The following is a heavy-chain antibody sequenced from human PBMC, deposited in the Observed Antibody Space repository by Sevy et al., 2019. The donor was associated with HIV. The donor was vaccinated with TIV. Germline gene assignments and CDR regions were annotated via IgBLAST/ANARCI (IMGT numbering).Heavy chain of an antibody. V-gene: IGHV7-4-1*02. CDR2: INTNTGNP. Sequence: ASVKVSCKASGYTFTSYVMNWVRQAPGQGLEWMGWINTNTGNPTYAQGFTGRFVFSLDTSVSTAYLQISSLKAEDPAVYYCARGECSSSSCYYYYGMDVWGQGATVTVSS. CDR3: ARGECSSSSCYYYYGMDV. CDR1: GYTFTSYV. J-gene: IGHJ6*02. D-gene: IGHD2-2*01.